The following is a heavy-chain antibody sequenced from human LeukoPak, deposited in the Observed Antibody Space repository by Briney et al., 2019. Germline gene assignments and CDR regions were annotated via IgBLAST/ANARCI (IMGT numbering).Heavy chain of an antibody. V-gene: IGHV3-30*04. CDR2: ISYDGSNK. Sequence: GGSLRLSCAASGFTFSSNAMHWVRQAPGKGLEWVAVISYDGSNKYYADSVKGRFTISRDNSKNTLYLQMNSLRAEDTAVYYCARDYDILTGYYFDYWGQGTLVTVSS. D-gene: IGHD3-9*01. J-gene: IGHJ4*02. CDR3: ARDYDILTGYYFDY. CDR1: GFTFSSNA.